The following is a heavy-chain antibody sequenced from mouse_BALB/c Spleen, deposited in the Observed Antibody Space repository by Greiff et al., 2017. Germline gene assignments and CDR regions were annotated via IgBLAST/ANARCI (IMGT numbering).Heavy chain of an antibody. CDR2: ISSGGST. D-gene: IGHD2-4*01. Sequence: EVKVVESGGGLVKPGGSLKLSCAASGFTFSSYAMSWVRQTPEKRLEWVASISSGGSTYYPDSVKGRFTISRDNARNILYLQMSSLRSEDTAMYYCARGRDYDYGDAMDYWGQGTSVTVSS. CDR3: ARGRDYDYGDAMDY. J-gene: IGHJ4*01. CDR1: GFTFSSYA. V-gene: IGHV5-6-5*01.